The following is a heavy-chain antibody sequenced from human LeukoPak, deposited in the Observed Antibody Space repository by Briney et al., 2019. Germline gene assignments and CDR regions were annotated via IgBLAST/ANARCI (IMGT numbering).Heavy chain of an antibody. Sequence: PGGSLRLSCAASGFTFSSYDMSWVRQAPGEGLEWVSGIRGSGGSTYHADSVKGRFTISRDNSKNTLYLQMNSLRAEDTAVYYCAKVNWGLWYFDLWGRGTLVTVSS. CDR3: AKVNWGLWYFDL. CDR2: IRGSGGST. CDR1: GFTFSSYD. D-gene: IGHD7-27*01. V-gene: IGHV3-23*01. J-gene: IGHJ2*01.